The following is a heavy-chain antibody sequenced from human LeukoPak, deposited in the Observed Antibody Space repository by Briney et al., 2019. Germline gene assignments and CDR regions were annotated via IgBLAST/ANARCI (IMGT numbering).Heavy chain of an antibody. J-gene: IGHJ4*02. CDR1: GDSINSLDL. CDR2: MYLSGTT. V-gene: IGHV4-4*02. CDR3: AGLVGRYSSGLYYYYFDY. Sequence: SETLSLTCTVSGDSINSLDLWSWVRQPPGKGLEWIGEMYLSGTTHFNPSVKSRVTISIDKSKNQFFLNLSSVAAADTAVYYCAGLVGRYSSGLYYYYFDYWGQGTLVTVSS. D-gene: IGHD3-22*01.